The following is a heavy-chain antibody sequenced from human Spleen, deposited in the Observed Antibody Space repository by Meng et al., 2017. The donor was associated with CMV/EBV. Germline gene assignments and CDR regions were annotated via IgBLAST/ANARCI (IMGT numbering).Heavy chain of an antibody. V-gene: IGHV4-39*01. CDR1: GDSISSSISY. J-gene: IGHJ6*02. Sequence: SETLSLTCTVSGDSISSSISYWGWIRQPPGKGLEWIGSIYYSGSTNYNPSLKSRVTISVDTSKNQFSLKLSSVTAADTAVYYCARQVGYSNNIYYYYYGMDVWGQGTTVTVSS. CDR2: IYYSGST. CDR3: ARQVGYSNNIYYYYYGMDV. D-gene: IGHD4-11*01.